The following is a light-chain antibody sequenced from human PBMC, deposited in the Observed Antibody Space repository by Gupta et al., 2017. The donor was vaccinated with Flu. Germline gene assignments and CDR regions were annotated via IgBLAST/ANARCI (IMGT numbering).Light chain of an antibody. Sequence: DIQMTQSPATLSASLGDRVTITCRASQSISSYLNWYQQKPGKAPKLLIYVASSVQSGVPSRFRGSGTGTDFTLTISSLQTEDFATYYGQQTYSTQTFGQGTKLEIK. V-gene: IGKV1-39*01. CDR1: QSISSY. CDR3: QQTYSTQT. J-gene: IGKJ2*01. CDR2: VAS.